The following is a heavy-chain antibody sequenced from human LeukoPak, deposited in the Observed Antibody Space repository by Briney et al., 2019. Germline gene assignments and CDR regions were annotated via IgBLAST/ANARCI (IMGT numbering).Heavy chain of an antibody. CDR3: ARDWYYYDSSGPTPSMWYFDL. CDR2: IIPILGIA. Sequence: SVKVSCKASGGTFSSYAISWVRQAPGQGLEWMGRIIPILGIANYAQKFQGRATITADKSTSTAYMELSSLRSEDTAVYYCARDWYYYDSSGPTPSMWYFDLWGRGTLVTVSS. D-gene: IGHD3-22*01. J-gene: IGHJ2*01. CDR1: GGTFSSYA. V-gene: IGHV1-69*04.